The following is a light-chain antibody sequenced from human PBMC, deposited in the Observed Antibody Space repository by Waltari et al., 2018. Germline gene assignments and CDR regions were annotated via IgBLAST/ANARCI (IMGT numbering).Light chain of an antibody. V-gene: IGKV1-39*01. Sequence: DIKMTQSQPSLPASVGARVTTTCRASQSISSYLNWYQQKPGKAPKLLIYAASSLQSGVPSRFSGSGSGTDFTLTISSLQPEDFATYYCQQSYSTPGTFGQGTRLEIK. CDR1: QSISSY. CDR2: AAS. CDR3: QQSYSTPGT. J-gene: IGKJ5*01.